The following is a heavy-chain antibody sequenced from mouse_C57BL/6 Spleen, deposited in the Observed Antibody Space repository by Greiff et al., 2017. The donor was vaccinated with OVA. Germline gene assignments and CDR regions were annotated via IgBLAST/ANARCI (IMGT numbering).Heavy chain of an antibody. CDR1: GYTFTDYE. Sequence: QLQQSGAELVRPGASVTLSCKASGYTFTDYEMHWVKQTPVHGLEWIGAIDPETGGTAYNQKFKGKAILTADKSSSTAYMELRSLTSEDSAVYYCTRDYYGSSPDYYAMDYWGQGTSVTVSS. D-gene: IGHD1-1*01. CDR3: TRDYYGSSPDYYAMDY. J-gene: IGHJ4*01. CDR2: IDPETGGT. V-gene: IGHV1-15*01.